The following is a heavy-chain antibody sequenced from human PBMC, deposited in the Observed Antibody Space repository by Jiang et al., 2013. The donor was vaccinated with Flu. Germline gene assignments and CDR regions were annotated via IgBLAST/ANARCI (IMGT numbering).Heavy chain of an antibody. J-gene: IGHJ5*02. Sequence: LLKPSETLSLTCAVYGGSFSGYYWSWIRQPPGKGLEWIGEINHSGSTNYNPSLKSRVTISVDTSKNQFSLKLSSVTAADTAVYYCARDGPTYYYGSGSYYNDLGNWFDPWGQGTLVTVSS. V-gene: IGHV4-34*01. CDR3: ARDGPTYYYGSGSYYNDLGNWFDP. CDR2: INHSGST. CDR1: GGSFSGYY. D-gene: IGHD3-10*01.